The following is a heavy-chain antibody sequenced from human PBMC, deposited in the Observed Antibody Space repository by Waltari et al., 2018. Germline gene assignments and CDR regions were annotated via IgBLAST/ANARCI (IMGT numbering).Heavy chain of an antibody. CDR2: INAGNVNT. CDR1: GYTFTSYA. J-gene: IGHJ4*02. Sequence: QVQLVQSGAEVKKPGASVKVSCKASGYTFTSYAMHWVRQAPGQRLEWMGWINAGNVNTKYSQKFQGRVTITRDTSASTAYMELSSLRSEDTAVYYCAREWYCSGGSCPRGEFDYWGQGTLVTVSS. D-gene: IGHD2-15*01. CDR3: AREWYCSGGSCPRGEFDY. V-gene: IGHV1-3*01.